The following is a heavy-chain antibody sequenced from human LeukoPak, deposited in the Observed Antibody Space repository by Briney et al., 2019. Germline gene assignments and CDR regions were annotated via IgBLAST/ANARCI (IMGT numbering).Heavy chain of an antibody. V-gene: IGHV3-23*01. J-gene: IGHJ3*02. CDR1: GFTFSDYN. CDR3: AKRAQRGVKGAFDI. D-gene: IGHD3-16*01. Sequence: GGSLRLSCAASGFTFSDYNMRWIRQAPGKGLEWVSAISGSGGRTYYADSVKGRFTISRDNSKNTLYLQMNSLRAEDTAVYYCAKRAQRGVKGAFDIWGQGTMVTVSS. CDR2: ISGSGGRT.